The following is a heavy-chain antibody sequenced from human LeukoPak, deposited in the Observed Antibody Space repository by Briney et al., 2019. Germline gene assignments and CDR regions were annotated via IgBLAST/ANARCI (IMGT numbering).Heavy chain of an antibody. D-gene: IGHD2-21*01. V-gene: IGHV4-39*01. CDR2: IYYSGST. Sequence: PSETLSLTCTVSGGSISSSNYYWGWIRQPPGKALEWIGSIYYSGSTYYNPSLKSRVTISVDTSKNQFSLKVSSLTAADTAVYYCARYSTRRGGDIDYWGQGTLVTVSS. CDR1: GGSISSSNYY. CDR3: ARYSTRRGGDIDY. J-gene: IGHJ4*02.